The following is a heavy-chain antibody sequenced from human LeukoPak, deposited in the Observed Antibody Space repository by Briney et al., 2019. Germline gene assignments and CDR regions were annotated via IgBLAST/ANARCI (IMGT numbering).Heavy chain of an antibody. V-gene: IGHV1-2*02. CDR1: GYTFTGYY. D-gene: IGHD2-2*01. Sequence: GASVKVSCKASGYTFTGYYMHWVRQAPGQGLGWMGWINPNSGGTNYAQKFQGRVTMTRDTSISTAYMELSRLRSDDTAVYYCARHGYCSSTSCYRYYGMDVWGQGTTVTVSS. CDR2: INPNSGGT. CDR3: ARHGYCSSTSCYRYYGMDV. J-gene: IGHJ6*02.